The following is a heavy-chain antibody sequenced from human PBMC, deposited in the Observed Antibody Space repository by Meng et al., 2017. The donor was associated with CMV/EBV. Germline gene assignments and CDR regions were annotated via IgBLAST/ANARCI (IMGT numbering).Heavy chain of an antibody. CDR3: ARDDHVLWFGESGYYYGMDV. CDR1: GFTFSSYS. J-gene: IGHJ6*02. Sequence: GESLKISCAASGFTFSSYSMSWVRQAPGKGLEWVSSISSSSSYIYYADSVKGRFTISRDNAKNSLYLQMNSLRAEDTAVYYCARDDHVLWFGESGYYYGMDVWGQGTTVTVSS. CDR2: ISSSSSYI. D-gene: IGHD3-10*01. V-gene: IGHV3-21*01.